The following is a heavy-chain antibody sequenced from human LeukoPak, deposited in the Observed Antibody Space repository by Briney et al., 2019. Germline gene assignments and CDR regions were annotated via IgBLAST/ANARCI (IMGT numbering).Heavy chain of an antibody. D-gene: IGHD3-3*01. CDR2: MNRDGSER. J-gene: IGHJ4*02. V-gene: IGHV3-7*04. CDR1: GFTFAPYW. CDR3: ARGIEEWLYLYY. Sequence: GGSLRLSCAASGFTFAPYWMTWVRQAPGKGLEYVATMNRDGSERYYVDSVKGRFTISRDNSKNSLYLQMDSLRAEDTAVYYCARGIEEWLYLYYWGQGALVTVAS.